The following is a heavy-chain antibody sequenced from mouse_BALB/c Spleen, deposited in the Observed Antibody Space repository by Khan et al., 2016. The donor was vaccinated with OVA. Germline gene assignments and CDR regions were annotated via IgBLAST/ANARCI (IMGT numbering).Heavy chain of an antibody. Sequence: VQLKESGPGLVKPSQSLSLTCTVTGYSITSGYGWNWIRQFPGNKLEWMGYISYSGSTNYNPSLKSRISITRETAKNQFFLQLHSVTTEDTATYYCARTARIEYWCQGTTLTVSS. D-gene: IGHD1-2*01. J-gene: IGHJ2*01. CDR3: ARTARIEY. CDR2: ISYSGST. V-gene: IGHV3-2*02. CDR1: GYSITSGYG.